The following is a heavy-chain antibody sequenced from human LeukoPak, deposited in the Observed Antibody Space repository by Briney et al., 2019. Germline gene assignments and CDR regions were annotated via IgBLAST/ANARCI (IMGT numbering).Heavy chain of an antibody. CDR3: ASLYSYGSFFDY. Sequence: SETLSLTCTVSGGSISSSNYYWGWIRQPPGKGLEWIGEIYHSGSTNYNPSLKSRVTISVDKSKNQFSLKLSSVTAADTAVYYCASLYSYGSFFDYWGQGTLVTVSS. V-gene: IGHV4-39*07. CDR1: GGSISSSNYY. J-gene: IGHJ4*02. D-gene: IGHD5-18*01. CDR2: IYHSGST.